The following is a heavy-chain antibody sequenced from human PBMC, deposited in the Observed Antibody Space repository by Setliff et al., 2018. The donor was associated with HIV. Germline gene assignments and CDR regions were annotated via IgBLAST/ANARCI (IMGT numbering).Heavy chain of an antibody. V-gene: IGHV1-2*02. CDR3: ATETEVKAYYDSSGSWGLGY. D-gene: IGHD3-22*01. J-gene: IGHJ4*02. CDR2: INPNSGDT. Sequence: ASVKVSCKASEYTFTGYYMHWVRQAPGQGLEWMGWINPNSGDTNYAQKFQGRVTITADESTSIAYMELSSLRSDDTAVYYCATETEVKAYYDSSGSWGLGYWGQGTLVTAPQ. CDR1: EYTFTGYY.